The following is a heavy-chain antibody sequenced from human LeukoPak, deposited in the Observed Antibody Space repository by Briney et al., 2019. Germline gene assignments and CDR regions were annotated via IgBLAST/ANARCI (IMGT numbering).Heavy chain of an antibody. CDR1: GGSFSGYY. CDR2: INHSGST. CDR3: AREGVTKYYFDY. Sequence: PSETLSLTCAVYGGSFSGYYWSWIRQPPGKGLEWIGEINHSGSTNYNPSLKSRVTISVDTSKNQFSLKLSSVTAADTAVYYYAREGVTKYYFDYWGQGTLVTVSS. D-gene: IGHD4-11*01. J-gene: IGHJ4*02. V-gene: IGHV4-34*01.